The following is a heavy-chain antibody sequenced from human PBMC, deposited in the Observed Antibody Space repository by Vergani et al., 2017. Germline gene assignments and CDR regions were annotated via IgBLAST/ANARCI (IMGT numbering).Heavy chain of an antibody. CDR2: ISWNSGSI. J-gene: IGHJ3*02. CDR3: AKALYSNYGGDAFDI. CDR1: GFTFDDYA. V-gene: IGHV3-9*01. D-gene: IGHD4-11*01. Sequence: EVQLVESGGDLVQPGRSLRLSCAASGFTFDDYAMHWVRQAPWKGLEWVSGISWNSGSIGYADSVKGRFTISRDNAKNSLYLQMNSLRTEDTALYYCAKALYSNYGGDAFDIWGQGTMVTVSS.